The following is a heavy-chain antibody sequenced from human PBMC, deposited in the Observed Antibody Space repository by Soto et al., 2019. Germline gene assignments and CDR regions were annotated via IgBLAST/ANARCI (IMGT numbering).Heavy chain of an antibody. V-gene: IGHV4-31*02. CDR2: IFNSGTT. CDR3: ALTLGPTTGLDY. J-gene: IGHJ4*02. Sequence: QVQLQESGPGLVKPSQTLSLTCSVSGASTVSHYHWTWIRQPPGKGLEWMGYIFNSGTTLYTPSLTSRLSTSLATSGNHFSLELRSVTAADTAVDYCALTLGPTTGLDYWGQGTLVSVAS. D-gene: IGHD7-27*01. CDR1: GASTVSHYH.